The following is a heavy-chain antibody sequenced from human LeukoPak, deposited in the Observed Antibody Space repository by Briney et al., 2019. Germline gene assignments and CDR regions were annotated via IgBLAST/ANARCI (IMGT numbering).Heavy chain of an antibody. CDR2: IYTSGST. Sequence: PSETLSLTCTVSGGSISSSSYYWSWIRQPAGKGLEWIGRIYTSGSTNYNPSLKSRVTMSVDTSKNQFSLKLSSVTAADTAVYYCARDRGFVGGYWDYWGQGTLVTVSS. CDR1: GGSISSSSYY. D-gene: IGHD2-21*02. CDR3: ARDRGFVGGYWDY. J-gene: IGHJ4*02. V-gene: IGHV4-61*02.